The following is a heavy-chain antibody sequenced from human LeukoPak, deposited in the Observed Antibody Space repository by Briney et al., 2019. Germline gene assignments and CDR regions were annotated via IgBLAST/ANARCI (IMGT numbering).Heavy chain of an antibody. D-gene: IGHD2-2*01. CDR1: GYTLTELS. J-gene: IGHJ4*02. CDR2: FDPEDGET. CDR3: ATVPSYCSSTSCYVFDY. Sequence: ASVKVSCKVSGYTLTELSMHWVRQAPGKGLEWMGGFDPEDGETIYAQKFQGRVTMTEDTSTDTAYMVLSSLRSEDTAVYYCATVPSYCSSTSCYVFDYWGQGTLVTVSS. V-gene: IGHV1-24*01.